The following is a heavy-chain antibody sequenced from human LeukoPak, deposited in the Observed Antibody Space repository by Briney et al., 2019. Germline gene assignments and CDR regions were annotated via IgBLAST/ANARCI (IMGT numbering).Heavy chain of an antibody. V-gene: IGHV3-30-3*01. CDR1: GFTFSSYA. CDR3: AREIYCSGGSCGDAFDI. D-gene: IGHD2-15*01. CDR2: ISDGGSNK. Sequence: GTSLRLSCAASGFTFSSYAMSWVRQAPGKGLEWVAVISDGGSNKYYADSAKGRFTISRDNSKNTLYLQMNSLRAEDTAVYYCAREIYCSGGSCGDAFDIWGQGTMVTVSS. J-gene: IGHJ3*02.